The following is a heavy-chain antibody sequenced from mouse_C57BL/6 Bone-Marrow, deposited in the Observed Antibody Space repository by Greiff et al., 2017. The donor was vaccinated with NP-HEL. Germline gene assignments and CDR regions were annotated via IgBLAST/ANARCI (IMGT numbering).Heavy chain of an antibody. CDR1: GYSITSGYY. CDR3: ARGITTVVAKAY. CDR2: ISYDGSN. D-gene: IGHD1-1*01. Sequence: EVKLMESGPGLVKPSQSLSLTCSVTGYSITSGYYWNWIRQFPGNKLEWMGYISYDGSNNYNPSLKNRISITRDTSKNQFFLKLNSVTTEDTATYYCARGITTVVAKAYWGQGTLVTVSA. V-gene: IGHV3-6*01. J-gene: IGHJ3*01.